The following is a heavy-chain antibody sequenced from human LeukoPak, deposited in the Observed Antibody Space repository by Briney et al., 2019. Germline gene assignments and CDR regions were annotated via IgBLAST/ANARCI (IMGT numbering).Heavy chain of an antibody. CDR3: ARGSRYCSSTNCLNWFDP. CDR1: GGSISSSSYY. D-gene: IGHD2-2*01. Sequence: SETLSLTCTVSGGSISSSSYYWGWIRQPPGKGLEWIGSIYYSGSTNYNPSLNSRVTISVDTSKNQFSLNLSSVTAADTAVYYCARGSRYCSSTNCLNWFDPWGQGTLVTVSS. CDR2: IYYSGST. J-gene: IGHJ5*02. V-gene: IGHV4-39*07.